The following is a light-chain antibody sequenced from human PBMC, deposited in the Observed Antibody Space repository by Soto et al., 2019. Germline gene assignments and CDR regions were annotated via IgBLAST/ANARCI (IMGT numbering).Light chain of an antibody. CDR2: AAS. CDR3: QQHHSSPRA. J-gene: IGKJ2*01. CDR1: QSISSY. V-gene: IGKV1-39*01. Sequence: DIQMTQSPSSLSASVGDRVTITCRASQSISSYLNWYQQKPGKAPKLLIYAASSLQSGVPSRFSDSHSRTGFRLPVSPLNPEDFATSYCQQHHSSPRAFGQATKPDNK.